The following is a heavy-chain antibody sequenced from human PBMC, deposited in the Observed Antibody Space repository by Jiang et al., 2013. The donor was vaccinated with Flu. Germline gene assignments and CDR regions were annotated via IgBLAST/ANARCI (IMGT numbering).Heavy chain of an antibody. V-gene: IGHV2-70*12. CDR2: IDWYDNK. CDR3: AHSNDFWSGYSNSYFDY. CDR1: GFSLTTTEMR. J-gene: IGHJ4*02. Sequence: KPTQTLTLTCTFSGFSLTTTEMRVSWIRQPPGKALEWLALIDWYDNKFYTTSLKTRLTISKDTSKNQVVLTMTNVDPVDTATYYCAHSNDFWSGYSNSYFDYWGQGTLVTVSS. D-gene: IGHD3-3*01.